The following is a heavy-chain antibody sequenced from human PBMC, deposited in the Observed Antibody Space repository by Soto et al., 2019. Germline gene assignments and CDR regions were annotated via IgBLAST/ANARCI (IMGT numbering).Heavy chain of an antibody. V-gene: IGHV5-51*01. CDR3: ARFKYYYDSSRYYYFDY. CDR1: VYTFTSYS. J-gene: IGHJ4*02. CDR2: IYPGDSDT. D-gene: IGHD3-22*01. Sequence: GQSLKSSCKGSVYTFTSYSIGWLRQMPGKGLQWMGIIYPGDSDTRYSPSFQGQVTISADKSISTAYLQWSSLKASDTAMYYCARFKYYYDSSRYYYFDYSGQGTLVPLCS.